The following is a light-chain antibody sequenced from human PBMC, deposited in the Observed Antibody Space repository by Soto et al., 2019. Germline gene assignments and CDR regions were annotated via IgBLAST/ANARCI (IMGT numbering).Light chain of an antibody. CDR3: QQYNSYYRT. J-gene: IGKJ1*01. V-gene: IGKV1-5*03. CDR2: LAS. CDR1: QSISAS. Sequence: DIQMTQSPSTLSASVGDRVTITCRASQSISASLAWYQQKPGKPPILLIYLASSLQSGVPSRFSGSGSGTEFTLTISSLQHDDFDPYYCQQYNSYYRTLGQGTKADIK.